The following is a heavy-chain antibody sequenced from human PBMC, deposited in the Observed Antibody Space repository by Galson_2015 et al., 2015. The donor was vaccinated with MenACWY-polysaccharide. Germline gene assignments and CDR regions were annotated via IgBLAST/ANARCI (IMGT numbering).Heavy chain of an antibody. J-gene: IGHJ4*02. CDR2: IYPGDSDT. V-gene: IGHV5-51*01. CDR3: ARGRYSGTDSPYYFQY. Sequence: IYPGDSDTRYSPSFQGQVTISADRSISTAYLQWSSLRASDTAMYYCARGRYSGTDSPYYFQYWGQGTLVTVSS. D-gene: IGHD5-12*01.